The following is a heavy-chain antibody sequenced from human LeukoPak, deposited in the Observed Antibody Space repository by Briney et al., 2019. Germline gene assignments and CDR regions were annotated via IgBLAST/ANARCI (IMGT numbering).Heavy chain of an antibody. CDR2: IYSGGST. D-gene: IGHD4-17*01. CDR3: ARATTTRTRFDY. CDR1: GFTVSSNY. V-gene: IGHV3-53*01. J-gene: IGHJ4*02. Sequence: GGSLRLSCAASGFTVSSNYMSWVRQAPGKGLEWVSVIYSGGSTYYADSVKGRFTISRDNSKNTLYLQMNSLRDEDTAVYFCARATTTRTRFDYWGQGTLVTVTS.